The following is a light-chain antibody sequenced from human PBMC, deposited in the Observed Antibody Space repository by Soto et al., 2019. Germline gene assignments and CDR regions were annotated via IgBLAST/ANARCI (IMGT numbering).Light chain of an antibody. Sequence: QSARTEPASVTGSAGQSLATFCTVTTSDVGGDGHVSWYHQHAGRAPKLLIYEASDGPSRAYLRFSCCKSGNTASLSISGLQAEHEADYYCFSFTSGNTRYVFGTGTKVTVL. J-gene: IGLJ1*01. CDR3: FSFTSGNTRYV. CDR1: TSDVGGDGH. V-gene: IGLV2-14*01. CDR2: EAS.